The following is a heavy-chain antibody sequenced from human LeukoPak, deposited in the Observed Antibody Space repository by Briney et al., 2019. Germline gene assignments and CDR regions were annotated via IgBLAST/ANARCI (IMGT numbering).Heavy chain of an antibody. CDR3: ARDRAWNYFDS. Sequence: PGGSLRLSCVPSAFSFSSHGMHWARQAPGKGLEWVAVISTDANRKYYAYSVEGRFTISRDNSKNTLYLQMDSLRPEDTAVYYCARDRAWNYFDSWGQGTLVTVSS. CDR2: ISTDANRK. D-gene: IGHD3-3*01. V-gene: IGHV3-30*03. CDR1: AFSFSSHG. J-gene: IGHJ4*02.